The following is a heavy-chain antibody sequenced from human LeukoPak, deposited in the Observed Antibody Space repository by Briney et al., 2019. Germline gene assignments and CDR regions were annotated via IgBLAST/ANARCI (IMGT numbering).Heavy chain of an antibody. CDR1: GGSVSGYY. J-gene: IGHJ6*02. CDR2: IYYTGTT. D-gene: IGHD7-27*01. CDR3: VSRLGRNYYALDV. Sequence: SETLSLTCAVSGGSVSGYYWNWVRQPPGKGLEWIGYIYYTGTTSYNPSLKSRVTISTDTSKSQFSLKLSSVTAADTAVYYCVSRLGRNYYALDVWGQGTTVTVSS. V-gene: IGHV4-59*08.